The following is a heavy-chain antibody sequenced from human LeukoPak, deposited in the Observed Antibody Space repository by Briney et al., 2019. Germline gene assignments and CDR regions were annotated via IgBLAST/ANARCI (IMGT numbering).Heavy chain of an antibody. V-gene: IGHV3-30*02. CDR1: GFTFSSYG. J-gene: IGHJ4*02. CDR2: IRYDGSNE. CDR3: AKGSSYWLFGYFDY. Sequence: GGSLRLSCAASGFTFSSYGMHWVRQAPGKGLEWVAFIRYDGSNEYCADSVKGRFTISRDNSKNTLYLQMNTLRPEDTAVYYCAKGSSYWLFGYFDYWGPGTLVTVSS. D-gene: IGHD3-9*01.